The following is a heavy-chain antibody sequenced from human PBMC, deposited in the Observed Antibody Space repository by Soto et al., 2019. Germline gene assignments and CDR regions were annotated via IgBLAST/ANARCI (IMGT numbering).Heavy chain of an antibody. J-gene: IGHJ4*02. Sequence: PGGSLRLSCVASGFTFISSFMGWIRQAPGKGLEWVANINQDGGVTYYVDSVEGRFTISRDNTKDSLYLQMNSLRGEDTAIYYCARYYRGSGRYFFDCWGQGTPITVSS. CDR2: INQDGGVT. CDR3: ARYYRGSGRYFFDC. D-gene: IGHD6-19*01. CDR1: GFTFISSF. V-gene: IGHV3-7*03.